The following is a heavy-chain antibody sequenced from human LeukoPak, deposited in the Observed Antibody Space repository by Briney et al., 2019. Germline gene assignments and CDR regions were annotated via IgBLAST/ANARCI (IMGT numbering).Heavy chain of an antibody. V-gene: IGHV3-11*04. D-gene: IGHD6-25*01. J-gene: IGHJ4*02. Sequence: GGSLRLSCEASGFSLRIYFISWIRQAPGKGLEWISYITNTGRSTNYADAVKGRFTISRDNGKQSVYLEMTDLRAEDTAVYYCAREASGNYHVFDSWGQGTLVIVSS. CDR1: GFSLRIYF. CDR3: AREASGNYHVFDS. CDR2: ITNTGRST.